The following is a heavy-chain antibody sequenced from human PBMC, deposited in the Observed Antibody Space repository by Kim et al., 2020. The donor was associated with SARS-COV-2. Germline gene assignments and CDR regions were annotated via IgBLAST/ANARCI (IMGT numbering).Heavy chain of an antibody. Sequence: SETLSLTCTVSGDSISGYYWTWIRQPAGKGLEWIGRVYATGTTNYNPSLKSRVTMSVDRSTNQFSLKLTSVTAADTAVYYCARHAHSSYFDYWGQGSPVT. CDR2: VYATGTT. V-gene: IGHV4-4*07. D-gene: IGHD6-13*01. CDR1: GDSISGYY. J-gene: IGHJ4*02. CDR3: ARHAHSSYFDY.